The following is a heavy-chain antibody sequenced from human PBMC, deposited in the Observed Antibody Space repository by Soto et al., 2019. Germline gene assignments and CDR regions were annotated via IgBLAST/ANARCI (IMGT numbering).Heavy chain of an antibody. CDR3: ARDNGFGESDV. D-gene: IGHD3-10*01. CDR2: ISAYNGNT. Sequence: QVQLVQSGAEVKKPGASVKVSCKASGYSFTSYGISWVRQAPGQGLEWMGWISAYNGNTNYAQKLQGRVTMTTDTSTSTAYRELTSLGSDVTAVYYCARDNGFGESDVWGQGTTVTVSS. CDR1: GYSFTSYG. J-gene: IGHJ6*02. V-gene: IGHV1-18*01.